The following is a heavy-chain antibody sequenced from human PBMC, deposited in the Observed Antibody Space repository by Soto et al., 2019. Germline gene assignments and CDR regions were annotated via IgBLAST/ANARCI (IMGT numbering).Heavy chain of an antibody. V-gene: IGHV3-49*03. D-gene: IGHD3-22*01. CDR1: GFNFGDYA. CDR3: ARFGPYYYDRSTFQNSFDI. J-gene: IGHJ3*02. CDR2: VRSKAYGGTT. Sequence: QPGGSLRLSCTASGFNFGDYAVTWYRQAPGKGLECVGFVRSKAYGGTTEYATSVNGRFTISRDDSKAIAYLQMDSLKTEDTAVYYCARFGPYYYDRSTFQNSFDIWGPGTMVTVSS.